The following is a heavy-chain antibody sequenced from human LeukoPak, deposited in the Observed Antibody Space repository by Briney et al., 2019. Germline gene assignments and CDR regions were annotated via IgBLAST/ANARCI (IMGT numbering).Heavy chain of an antibody. CDR2: ISGSGGST. Sequence: PGGSLRLSCAASGFTFSSYAMSWVRQAPGKGLEWVSTISGSGGSTNHADSVKGRFTISRDDSKNTLYLQMNSLRAEDTAVHYCAKSGLNRFDYWGQGTLVTVSS. CDR3: AKSGLNRFDY. J-gene: IGHJ4*02. V-gene: IGHV3-23*01. D-gene: IGHD2-15*01. CDR1: GFTFSSYA.